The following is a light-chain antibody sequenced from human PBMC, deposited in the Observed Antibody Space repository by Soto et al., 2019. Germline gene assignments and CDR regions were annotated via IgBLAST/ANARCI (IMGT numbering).Light chain of an antibody. J-gene: IGLJ2*01. Sequence: QSVLTQPASVSGSPGQSITISCTGTNSDIGGYNYVSWYQQHPGKAPKLMIYDVSNRPSGASYRFSGSKSGNTASLTISGLQAEDEADYYCSSYTSRSTLGVFGGGTKLTVL. V-gene: IGLV2-14*03. CDR2: DVS. CDR1: NSDIGGYNY. CDR3: SSYTSRSTLGV.